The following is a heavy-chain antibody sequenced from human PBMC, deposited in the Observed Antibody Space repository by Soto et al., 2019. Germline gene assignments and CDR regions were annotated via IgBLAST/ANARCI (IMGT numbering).Heavy chain of an antibody. CDR2: ISAYNGNT. Sequence: GASVKVSCKASGYTFTSYGISWVRQAPGQGLEWMGWISAYNGNTNYAQKLQGRATMTTDTSTSTAYMELRSLRSDDTAVYYCARDLIYDFWSGYYPLFDYWGQGTLVTVSS. CDR3: ARDLIYDFWSGYYPLFDY. J-gene: IGHJ4*02. CDR1: GYTFTSYG. D-gene: IGHD3-3*01. V-gene: IGHV1-18*04.